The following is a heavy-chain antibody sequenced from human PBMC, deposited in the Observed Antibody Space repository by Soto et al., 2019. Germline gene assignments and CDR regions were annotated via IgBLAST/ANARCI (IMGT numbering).Heavy chain of an antibody. V-gene: IGHV4-38-2*02. CDR3: ARDSEVGATFDY. CDR1: GYSISSGYY. Sequence: PSETLSLTCAVSGYSISSGYYWGWIRQPPGKGLEWIGSIYHSGSTYYNPSLKSRVTISVDTSKNQFSLKLSSVTAADTAVYYCARDSEVGATFDYWGRGTLVTVSS. D-gene: IGHD1-26*01. J-gene: IGHJ4*02. CDR2: IYHSGST.